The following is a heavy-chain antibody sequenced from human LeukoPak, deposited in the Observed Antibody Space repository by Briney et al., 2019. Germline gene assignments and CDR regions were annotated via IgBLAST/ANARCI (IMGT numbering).Heavy chain of an antibody. Sequence: SETLSLTCTVSGGSISSSSYYWGWIRQPPGKGLEWIGSTYYSGSTYYNPSLKSRVTISVDTSKNQFSLKLSSVTAADTAVYYCARESPKQWLVDYWGQGTLVTVSS. V-gene: IGHV4-39*07. D-gene: IGHD6-19*01. CDR2: TYYSGST. J-gene: IGHJ4*02. CDR1: GGSISSSSYY. CDR3: ARESPKQWLVDY.